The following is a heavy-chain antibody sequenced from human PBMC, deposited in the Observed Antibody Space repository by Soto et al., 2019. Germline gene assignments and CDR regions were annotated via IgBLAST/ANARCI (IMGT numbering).Heavy chain of an antibody. J-gene: IGHJ4*02. Sequence: SETLSLTCAVYGGSFSGYYWSWIRQPPGKGLEWIGEINHSGSTNYNPSLKSRVTISVDTSKNQFSLKLSSVTAADTAVYYCAGLAYSIAATTIEYWGQGTRVTVFS. CDR3: AGLAYSIAATTIEY. CDR1: GGSFSGYY. CDR2: INHSGST. D-gene: IGHD5-12*01. V-gene: IGHV4-34*01.